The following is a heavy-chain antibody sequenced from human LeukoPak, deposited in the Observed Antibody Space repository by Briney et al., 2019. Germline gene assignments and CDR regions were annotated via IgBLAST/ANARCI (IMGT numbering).Heavy chain of an antibody. D-gene: IGHD3-22*01. Sequence: GGSLRLSCAASGFTFSSYSMNWVRQAPGKGLEWVSYISSSSSSTIYYADSVKGRFTISRDNAKNSLYLQMNSLRAEDTAVYYCARGDSSGYSWGQGTLVTVSS. CDR1: GFTFSSYS. CDR3: ARGDSSGYS. V-gene: IGHV3-48*01. CDR2: ISSSSSSTI. J-gene: IGHJ4*02.